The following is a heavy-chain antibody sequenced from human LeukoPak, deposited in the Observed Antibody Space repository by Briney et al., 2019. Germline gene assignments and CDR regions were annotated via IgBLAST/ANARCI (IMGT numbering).Heavy chain of an antibody. J-gene: IGHJ4*02. D-gene: IGHD3-22*01. CDR1: GFTFSSYG. CDR2: IRYDGSNK. Sequence: GGSLRLSCAASGFTFSSYGMHWVRQAPGKGLEWVAFIRYDGSNKYYADSVKGRFTISRDNSKNTLYLQMNSLRAEDTAVYYCAKDRDYHDSSGSNYFDYWGQGTLVTVSS. V-gene: IGHV3-30*02. CDR3: AKDRDYHDSSGSNYFDY.